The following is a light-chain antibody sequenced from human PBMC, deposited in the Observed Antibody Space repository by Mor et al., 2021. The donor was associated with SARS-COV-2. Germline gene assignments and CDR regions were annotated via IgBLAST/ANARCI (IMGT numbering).Light chain of an antibody. CDR3: QQYNNWRT. Sequence: SVSSNLAWYQQKPGQAPRLLIDGASTRATGVSARFSGSGSGTEFTLTINSLQSEDSAVYYCQQYNNWRTFGGGT. V-gene: IGKV3D-15*01. J-gene: IGKJ4*01. CDR1: SVSSN. CDR2: GAS.